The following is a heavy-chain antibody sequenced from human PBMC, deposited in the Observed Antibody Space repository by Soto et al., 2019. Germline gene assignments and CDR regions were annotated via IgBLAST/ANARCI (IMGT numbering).Heavy chain of an antibody. D-gene: IGHD7-27*01. CDR1: GFTFSSAW. Sequence: EVQLVESGGGLVKPGGSLRLSCAASGFTFSSAWMTWVRQAPGKGLEWVGHIKTKNEGEIGNYAAPVRGRFSISRDDSETTVYLQINSLNTEDTAVYYCAADTPYPGVGEVDYWGQGTLVTVSS. V-gene: IGHV3-15*01. J-gene: IGHJ4*02. CDR3: AADTPYPGVGEVDY. CDR2: IKTKNEGEIG.